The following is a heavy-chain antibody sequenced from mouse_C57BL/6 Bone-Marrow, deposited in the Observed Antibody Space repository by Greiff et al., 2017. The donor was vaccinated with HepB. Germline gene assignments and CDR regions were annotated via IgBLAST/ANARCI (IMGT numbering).Heavy chain of an antibody. CDR1: GYTFTSYW. J-gene: IGHJ4*01. V-gene: IGHV1-64*01. D-gene: IGHD3-1*01. CDR2: IHPNSGST. Sequence: VKLQQPGAELVKPGASVKMSCKASGYTFTSYWITWVKQRPGQGLEWIGMIHPNSGSTNYNEKFKSKATLTVDKSSSTAYMQLSSLTSEDSAVYYCARSGGYYAMDYWGQGTSVTVSS. CDR3: ARSGGYYAMDY.